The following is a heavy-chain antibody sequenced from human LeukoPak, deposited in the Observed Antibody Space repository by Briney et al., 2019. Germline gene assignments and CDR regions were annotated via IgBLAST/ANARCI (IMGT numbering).Heavy chain of an antibody. D-gene: IGHD6-13*01. CDR3: AKAVLFGSGSYSSSWYGGYYYMDV. CDR2: ISGSGGST. CDR1: GFTFSSYA. J-gene: IGHJ6*03. Sequence: GGSLRLSCAASGFTFSSYAMSWVRQAPGKGLEWVSAISGSGGSTYYADSVKGWFTISRDNSKNTLYLQMNSLRAEDTAVYYCAKAVLFGSGSYSSSWYGGYYYMDVWGKGTTVTVS. V-gene: IGHV3-23*01.